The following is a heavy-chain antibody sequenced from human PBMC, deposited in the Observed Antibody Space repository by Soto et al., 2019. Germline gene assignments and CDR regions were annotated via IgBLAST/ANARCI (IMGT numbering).Heavy chain of an antibody. Sequence: PSETLSLTCTVSGDSINSDDYYWTWIRQPPGKGLEWIGYIYYTGRTSYNPSLNSRLTISVETSKNQFSLKLNSASAADTAIYYCARDRSNSPDYFDFWGQGTLVTVS. CDR2: IYYTGRT. V-gene: IGHV4-30-4*01. J-gene: IGHJ4*02. CDR1: GDSINSDDYY. D-gene: IGHD6-6*01. CDR3: ARDRSNSPDYFDF.